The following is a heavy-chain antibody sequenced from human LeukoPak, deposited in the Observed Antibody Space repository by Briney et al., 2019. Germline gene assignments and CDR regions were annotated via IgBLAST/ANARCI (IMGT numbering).Heavy chain of an antibody. V-gene: IGHV3-53*01. Sequence: GGSLRLSCAASGFTVSSNYMSWVRQAPGKGLEWVSVIYSGGSTYYADSVKGRFTISRDNSKNTLYLQMNSLRAEDTAVYYCAREIAAAEDYYYYYMDVWGKGTTVTVSS. CDR2: IYSGGST. CDR3: AREIAAAEDYYYYYMDV. D-gene: IGHD6-13*01. CDR1: GFTVSSNY. J-gene: IGHJ6*03.